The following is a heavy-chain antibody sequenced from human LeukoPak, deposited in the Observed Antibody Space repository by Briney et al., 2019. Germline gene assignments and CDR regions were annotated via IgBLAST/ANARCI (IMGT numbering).Heavy chain of an antibody. J-gene: IGHJ4*02. Sequence: ASVKVSCKASGGTFSSYAISWVRQAPGQGLEWMGGIIPIFGTANYAQKFQGRVTITADESTSTAYMELSSLRSEDTAVYYCARGGNLHYSTNLYYFDYWGQGTLVTVSS. D-gene: IGHD4-11*01. CDR2: IIPIFGTA. CDR1: GGTFSSYA. CDR3: ARGGNLHYSTNLYYFDY. V-gene: IGHV1-69*13.